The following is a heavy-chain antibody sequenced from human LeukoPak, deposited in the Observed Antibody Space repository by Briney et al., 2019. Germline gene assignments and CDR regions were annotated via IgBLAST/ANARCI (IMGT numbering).Heavy chain of an antibody. J-gene: IGHJ6*03. D-gene: IGHD6-19*01. Sequence: ASVKVSCKVSGHTFTSYAMRWVRQAPGQRLEWMGWINAGNGNTKCSQKLQGRVTITRDTSVSTAYMELSSLRSEDMAVYCCARGNSGWAYYYYYMDVWGKGTTVTISS. CDR1: GHTFTSYA. CDR3: ARGNSGWAYYYYYMDV. V-gene: IGHV1-3*03. CDR2: INAGNGNT.